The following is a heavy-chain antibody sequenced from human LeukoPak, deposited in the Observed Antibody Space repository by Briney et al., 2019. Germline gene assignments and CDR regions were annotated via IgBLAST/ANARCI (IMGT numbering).Heavy chain of an antibody. CDR3: AKEGTPQVSTWYDL. CDR1: GFTFSSYA. D-gene: IGHD3-10*01. J-gene: IGHJ5*02. Sequence: GGSLRLSCAASGFTFSSYAMHWVRQAPGKGLEWVAVISYEGGTQHYADSVKGRFIISRDNPRNTLYLQMNILRTEDTAVYYCAKEGTPQVSTWYDLWGQGTQVIVSS. CDR2: ISYEGGTQ. V-gene: IGHV3-30*04.